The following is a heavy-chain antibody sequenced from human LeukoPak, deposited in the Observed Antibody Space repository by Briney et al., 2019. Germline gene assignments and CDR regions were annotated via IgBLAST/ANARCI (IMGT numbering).Heavy chain of an antibody. CDR3: ASDTGFEYFQH. Sequence: PSETLSLTCTVSGGSISSGGYYWSWIRQPPGKGLEWIGYIYHSGSTYYNPSLKSRVTISADRSKNQFSLKLSSVTAADTAVYYCASDTGFEYFQHWGQGTLVTVSS. V-gene: IGHV4-30-2*01. D-gene: IGHD1-14*01. CDR2: IYHSGST. J-gene: IGHJ1*01. CDR1: GGSISSGGYY.